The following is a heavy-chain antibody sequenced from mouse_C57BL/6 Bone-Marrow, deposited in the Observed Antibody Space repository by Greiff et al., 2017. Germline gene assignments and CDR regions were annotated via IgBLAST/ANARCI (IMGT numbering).Heavy chain of an antibody. Sequence: EVKLLESGAELVRPGASVKLSCTASGFNIKDDYMHWVKQRPEQGLEWIGWIDPENGDTEYASKFQGKATITADTSSNTAYLQLSSLTSEDTAVYYCTFTVFYYAMDYWGQGTSVTVSS. CDR1: GFNIKDDY. D-gene: IGHD1-1*01. J-gene: IGHJ4*01. CDR3: TFTVFYYAMDY. CDR2: IDPENGDT. V-gene: IGHV14-4*01.